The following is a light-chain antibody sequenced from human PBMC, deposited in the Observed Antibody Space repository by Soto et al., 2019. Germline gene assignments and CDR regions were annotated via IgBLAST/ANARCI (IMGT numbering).Light chain of an antibody. CDR1: QSVSSN. J-gene: IGKJ2*01. V-gene: IGKV3-15*01. CDR2: GAS. Sequence: EIVMTQSPATLSVSPGERATLSCRASQSVSSNLAWYQQKPGQAPRLLIYGASTRATGFPARFSGSGSGTELTLIISSLQSEDFAVYYCQQYNNWYTFGQGTKLEIK. CDR3: QQYNNWYT.